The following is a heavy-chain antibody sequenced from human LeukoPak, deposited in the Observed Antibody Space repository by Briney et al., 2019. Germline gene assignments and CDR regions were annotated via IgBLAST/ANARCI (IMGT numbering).Heavy chain of an antibody. CDR3: AKAGGGYYDSSGYLDY. CDR1: GFTFSSYA. D-gene: IGHD3-22*01. J-gene: IGHJ4*02. Sequence: GGSLRLSCAASGFTFSSYAMSWVRQAPGKGLEWVSAISGSGGSTYYADSVKGRFTISRDNAKNSLCLQMNSLRAEDTALYYCAKAGGGYYDSSGYLDYWGQGTLVTVSS. V-gene: IGHV3-23*01. CDR2: ISGSGGST.